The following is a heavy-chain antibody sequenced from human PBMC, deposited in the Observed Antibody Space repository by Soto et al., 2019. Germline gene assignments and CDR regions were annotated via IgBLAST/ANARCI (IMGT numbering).Heavy chain of an antibody. CDR2: INHSGST. CDR3: ARAHIVVVPAAISWFDP. D-gene: IGHD2-2*01. Sequence: ASETLSLTCAVYGGSFSGYYWSWIRQPPGKGLEWIGEINHSGSTNYNPSLKSRVTISVDTSKNQFSLKLSSLTAADTAVYYCARAHIVVVPAAISWFDPWGQGTLVTVS. J-gene: IGHJ5*02. V-gene: IGHV4-34*01. CDR1: GGSFSGYY.